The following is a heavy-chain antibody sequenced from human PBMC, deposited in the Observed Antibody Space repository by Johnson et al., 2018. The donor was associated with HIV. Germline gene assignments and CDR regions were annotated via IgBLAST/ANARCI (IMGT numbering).Heavy chain of an antibody. V-gene: IGHV3-30*02. CDR2: IRYDGSDK. D-gene: IGHD3-10*01. CDR1: GFSFSNYG. Sequence: QVQLVESGGGVVQPGRSQRLSCAASGFSFSNYGMHWVRQAPGKGLEWVSFIRYDGSDKHYADSVKGRFTISRDNSKNTLYLQMNSLRAEDTGVYYCAKGISGYSDAFDIWGQGTMVTVSS. J-gene: IGHJ3*02. CDR3: AKGISGYSDAFDI.